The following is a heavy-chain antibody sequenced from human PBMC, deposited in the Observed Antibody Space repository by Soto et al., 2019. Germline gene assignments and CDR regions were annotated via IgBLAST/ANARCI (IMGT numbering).Heavy chain of an antibody. CDR3: VRVGTYHGFDI. CDR2: IIPNSGGA. D-gene: IGHD7-27*01. Sequence: QVQLVQSGAEVKKPGASVKVSCKASGYSFTTYYIHWVRQAPGQGLEWMGWIIPNSGGANYAQRFRGRITMTRDTSISTAYLEVSRLKYDDTAMYYCVRVGTYHGFDIWGQGTLVTVFS. CDR1: GYSFTTYY. J-gene: IGHJ3*02. V-gene: IGHV1-2*02.